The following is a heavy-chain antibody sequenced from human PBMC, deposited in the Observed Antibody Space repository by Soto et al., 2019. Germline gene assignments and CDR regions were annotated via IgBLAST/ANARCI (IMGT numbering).Heavy chain of an antibody. D-gene: IGHD6-13*01. CDR2: ISGRGDST. CDR1: GFTFSSSA. V-gene: IGHV3-23*01. CDR3: AKGSTRGYISSWGRSHFDS. J-gene: IGHJ4*02. Sequence: EVQLLESGGGLVQPGGSLRLSCVASGFTFSSSAMSWVRQAPGKGLEWVSIISGRGDSTYYADSVKGRFTISRDNSKNTLYLQMNSLRAEDTAVYFCAKGSTRGYISSWGRSHFDSWGQGTLVTVSS.